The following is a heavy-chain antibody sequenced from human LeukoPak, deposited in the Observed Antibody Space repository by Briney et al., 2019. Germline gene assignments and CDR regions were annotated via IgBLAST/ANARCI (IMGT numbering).Heavy chain of an antibody. D-gene: IGHD2-15*01. CDR3: ARALGYCSGGSCYPFDH. CDR1: GFSFSSYW. J-gene: IGHJ4*02. CDR2: IKHDGSEK. Sequence: PGGSLRLSCAASGFSFSSYWMSWVRQAPGKGLEWVANIKHDGSEKYCVDSLKGRFSISRDNAKNSLYLQMNSLRAEDTAVCYCARALGYCSGGSCYPFDHWGQGAPVTVSS. V-gene: IGHV3-7*02.